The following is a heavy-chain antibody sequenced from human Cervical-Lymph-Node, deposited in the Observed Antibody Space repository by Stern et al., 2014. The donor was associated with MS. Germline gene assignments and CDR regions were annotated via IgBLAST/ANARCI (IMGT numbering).Heavy chain of an antibody. V-gene: IGHV4-31*03. CDR2: ISHSANT. D-gene: IGHD3-22*01. J-gene: IGHJ4*02. CDR3: ARYRYYDRRGFDY. CDR1: GGSMSSGGYY. Sequence: QVQLQESGPGLVKPSQTLSLTCTVSGGSMSSGGYYWSWIRQHPEKGLEWIWYISHSANTYYNPSLKSRVGLSIDTSRNQFSLRLSSVTAADTAVYYCARYRYYDRRGFDYWGQGTLVTVSS.